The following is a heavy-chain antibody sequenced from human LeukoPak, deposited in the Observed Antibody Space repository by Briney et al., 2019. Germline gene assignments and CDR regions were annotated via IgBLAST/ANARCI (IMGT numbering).Heavy chain of an antibody. CDR1: GGSISSSSYY. V-gene: IGHV4-39*07. CDR3: AKNGQSGFSFDP. CDR2: GSDSGGT. D-gene: IGHD1-26*01. Sequence: SETLSLTCTVSGGSISSSSYYWSWIRQSPGKGLEWIGEGSDSGGTKFNPSLKSRVTISADRFKNQFSLKLSSVTAADTAVYHCAKNGQSGFSFDPWGQGTLVTVSS. J-gene: IGHJ5*02.